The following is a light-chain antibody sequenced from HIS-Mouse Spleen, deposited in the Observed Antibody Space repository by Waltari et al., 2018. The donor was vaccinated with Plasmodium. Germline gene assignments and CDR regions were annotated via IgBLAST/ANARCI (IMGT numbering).Light chain of an antibody. CDR3: YSTDSSGNHRV. J-gene: IGLJ3*02. V-gene: IGLV3-10*01. Sequence: SYELTQQPSVSVSPGQTARSTCSGDALPNNYAYWSQQKSGQAPVMVISEDSKRPSGSLDRLSGSSAGTMATLTISGAHVEDVADYYCYSTDSSGNHRVFGGGTKLTVL. CDR2: EDS. CDR1: ALPNNY.